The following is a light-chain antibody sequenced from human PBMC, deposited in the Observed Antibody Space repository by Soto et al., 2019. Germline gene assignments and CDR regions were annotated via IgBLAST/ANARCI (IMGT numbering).Light chain of an antibody. CDR1: SSNIGSSY. CDR3: AAWDDSLSAYV. Sequence: QSVLTQPPSASETPGQRVTISCSGSSSNIGSSYVYWYQQLPGAAPKDLIYRNNQRPSGVPDRFSGSKAGTSASLAISGLRSEDEADYYCAAWDDSLSAYVFGTGTKLTVL. V-gene: IGLV1-47*01. J-gene: IGLJ1*01. CDR2: RNN.